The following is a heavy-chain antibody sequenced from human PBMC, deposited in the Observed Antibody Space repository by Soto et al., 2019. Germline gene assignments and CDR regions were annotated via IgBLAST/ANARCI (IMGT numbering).Heavy chain of an antibody. Sequence: VGSLRLSCTASYFTFSNAWMNWVLKTPFKLLEWVGRIKSKTDGGTTDYAAPVKGRFTISRDDSKNTLYLQMNSLKTEDTAVYYCTSTMVYAIYYYYGMDVWGQGTTVTVSS. CDR1: YFTFSNAW. D-gene: IGHD2-8*01. CDR2: IKSKTDGGTT. J-gene: IGHJ6*02. CDR3: TSTMVYAIYYYYGMDV. V-gene: IGHV3-15*07.